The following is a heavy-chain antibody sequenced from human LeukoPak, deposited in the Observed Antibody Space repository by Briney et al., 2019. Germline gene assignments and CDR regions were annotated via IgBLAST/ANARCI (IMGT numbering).Heavy chain of an antibody. CDR3: ARSVVPAVTNWFDP. CDR1: GGSISSYY. D-gene: IGHD2-2*01. CDR2: IYHSGST. Sequence: NTSETLSLTCTVSGGSISSYYWSWIRQPPGKGLEWIGYIYHSGSTYYNPSLKSRVTISVDRSKNQFSLKLSSVTAADTAVYYCARSVVPAVTNWFDPWGQGTLVTVSS. J-gene: IGHJ5*02. V-gene: IGHV4-59*12.